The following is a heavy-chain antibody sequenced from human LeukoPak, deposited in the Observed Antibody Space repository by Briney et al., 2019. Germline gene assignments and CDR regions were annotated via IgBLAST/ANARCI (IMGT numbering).Heavy chain of an antibody. CDR3: ARDLLRLGELSLYRSNAFDI. CDR1: GYTFTSYG. Sequence: ASVKVSCKASGYTFTSYGISWVRRAPGQGLEWMGWISAYNGNTNYAQKLQGRVTMTTDTSTSTAYMELRSLRSDDTAVYYCARDLLRLGELSLYRSNAFDIWGQGTMVTVSS. V-gene: IGHV1-18*01. D-gene: IGHD3-16*02. CDR2: ISAYNGNT. J-gene: IGHJ3*02.